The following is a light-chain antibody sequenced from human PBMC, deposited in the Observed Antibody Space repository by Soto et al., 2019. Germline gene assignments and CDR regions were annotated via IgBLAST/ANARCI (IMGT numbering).Light chain of an antibody. V-gene: IGLV3-10*01. Sequence: SYDLAKPPCVSLSPGQTARITCCGDSLPKKYADWYQQKAGQAPVLVIYEDIKRPSGIPERFSGSSSGTLAILTISGAEVEDEAGHYIYSTDRSGTPFGTGTKVTVL. J-gene: IGLJ1*01. CDR3: YSTDRSGTP. CDR1: SLPKKY. CDR2: EDI.